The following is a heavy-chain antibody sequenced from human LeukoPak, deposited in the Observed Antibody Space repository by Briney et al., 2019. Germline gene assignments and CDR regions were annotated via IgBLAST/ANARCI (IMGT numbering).Heavy chain of an antibody. CDR2: ISWNSGSI. Sequence: GGSLRLSCAASGFTVDSNYLSWVRQAPGKGLEWVSGISWNSGSIGYADSVKGRFTISRDNAKNSLYLQMNSLRAEDTALYYCAKGIAVAGSYYFDYWGQGTLVTVSS. CDR3: AKGIAVAGSYYFDY. D-gene: IGHD6-19*01. J-gene: IGHJ4*02. CDR1: GFTVDSNY. V-gene: IGHV3-9*01.